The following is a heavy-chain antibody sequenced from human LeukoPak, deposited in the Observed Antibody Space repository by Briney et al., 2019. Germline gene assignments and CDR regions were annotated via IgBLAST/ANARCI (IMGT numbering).Heavy chain of an antibody. Sequence: SEILALTCAVYGGSFSGYYWSWIRQPPGKGLEWIGEINHSGSTNYNPSLKSRVTISVDTSKNQFSLKLSSVTAADTAVYYCARGLAWLGWFDPWGQGTLVTVSS. CDR1: GGSFSGYY. D-gene: IGHD3-10*01. CDR2: INHSGST. V-gene: IGHV4-34*01. CDR3: ARGLAWLGWFDP. J-gene: IGHJ5*02.